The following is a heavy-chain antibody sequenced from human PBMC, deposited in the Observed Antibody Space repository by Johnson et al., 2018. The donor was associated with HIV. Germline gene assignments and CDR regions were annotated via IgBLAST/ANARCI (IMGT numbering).Heavy chain of an antibody. V-gene: IGHV3-64*01. Sequence: VQLVESGGGLVQPGGSLRLSCAASGFTFSTYAMYWVRQAPGKGLEYVSGISSNGVRTYYANSVKDRFTVSRDSSNNTLYLQMNSLRAEDTAVYFCARRPPFIDGMAFDIWGQGTMVIVSS. CDR3: ARRPPFIDGMAFDI. J-gene: IGHJ3*02. CDR1: GFTFSTYA. CDR2: ISSNGVRT. D-gene: IGHD1-26*01.